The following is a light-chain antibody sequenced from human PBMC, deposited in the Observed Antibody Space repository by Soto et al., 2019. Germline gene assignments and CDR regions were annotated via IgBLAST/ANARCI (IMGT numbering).Light chain of an antibody. CDR2: AAS. V-gene: IGKV1D-8*01. Sequence: VIWMTQSPSLLSAPTGDRVPICVRMSQGISSYLAWYPQKQGQAPELLIHAASTLQSGVPSRFSARGSGTDLPLPISCLQSEDFETYYCHQYYSFPFTFGPGTKVDIK. CDR1: QGISSY. CDR3: HQYYSFPFT. J-gene: IGKJ3*01.